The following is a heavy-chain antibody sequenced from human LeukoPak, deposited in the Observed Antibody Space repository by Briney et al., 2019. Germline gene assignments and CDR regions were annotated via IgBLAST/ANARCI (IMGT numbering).Heavy chain of an antibody. D-gene: IGHD2-15*01. CDR3: ARMTKGGYCSGGSCYSSYYYGMDV. V-gene: IGHV1-18*01. CDR1: GYTFTSYG. CDR2: ISAYNGNT. Sequence: ASVKVSCKASGYTFTSYGISWVRQAPGQGLEWMGWISAYNGNTNYAQKLQGRVTMTTDTSTSTAYMELRSLRSGDTAMYYCARMTKGGYCSGGSCYSSYYYGMDVWGQGTTVTVSS. J-gene: IGHJ6*02.